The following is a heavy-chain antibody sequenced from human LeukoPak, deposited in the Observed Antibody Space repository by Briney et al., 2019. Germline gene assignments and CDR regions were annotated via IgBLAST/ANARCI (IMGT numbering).Heavy chain of an antibody. CDR3: ARGLQWSSGYYVDY. V-gene: IGHV1-8*02. J-gene: IGHJ4*02. Sequence: ASVKVSCKASGYTFTSYGISWVRQATGQGLEWMGWMNPNSGNTGYAQKFQGRVTMTRNTSISTAYMELSSLRSEDTAVYYCARGLQWSSGYYVDYWGQGTLVTVSS. CDR2: MNPNSGNT. D-gene: IGHD3-22*01. CDR1: GYTFTSYG.